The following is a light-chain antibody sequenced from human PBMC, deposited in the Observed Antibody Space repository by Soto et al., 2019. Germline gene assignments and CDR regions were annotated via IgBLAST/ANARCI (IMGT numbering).Light chain of an antibody. CDR1: QSVGGN. V-gene: IGKV3-15*01. J-gene: IGKJ1*01. Sequence: EIEMTQSPGTLSVSPGERATLSCRASQSVGGNLAWYQQKPGQTPRLLIYGASTRATGIPARFSGSGSGTEFTLTISSLQSEDFAVYYCQQYYNWPPWTFGQGTKVDIK. CDR2: GAS. CDR3: QQYYNWPPWT.